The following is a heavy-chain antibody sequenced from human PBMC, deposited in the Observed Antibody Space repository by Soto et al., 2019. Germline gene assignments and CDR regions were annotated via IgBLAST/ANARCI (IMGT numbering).Heavy chain of an antibody. CDR3: ARRAHSSSWDRPNFFDY. CDR2: IYPGDSDT. V-gene: IGHV5-51*01. Sequence: GESLEISCKGSGYSFTSYWIGWVRQMPGKGLEWMGIIYPGDSDTRYSPSFQGQVTISADKSISTAYLQWSSLKASDTAMYYCARRAHSSSWDRPNFFDYWGQGTLVTVSS. CDR1: GYSFTSYW. D-gene: IGHD6-13*01. J-gene: IGHJ4*02.